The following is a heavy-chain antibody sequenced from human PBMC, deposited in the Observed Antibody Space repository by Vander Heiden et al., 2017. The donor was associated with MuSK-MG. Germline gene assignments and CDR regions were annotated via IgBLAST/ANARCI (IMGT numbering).Heavy chain of an antibody. V-gene: IGHV4-39*01. CDR3: ARRQDGYPRHAFDI. J-gene: IGHJ3*02. CDR2: IYYSGST. D-gene: IGHD5-12*01. CDR1: GGSISSGNSF. Sequence: QLQLRESGPGLVKPSETLSLTRTVSGGSISSGNSFWGLIRQPPGKGLEWIGNIYYSGSTYYNPSLKSRVTISVDTSKNQFSLKLSSVTAADTAVYYCARRQDGYPRHAFDIWGQGTMVTVSS.